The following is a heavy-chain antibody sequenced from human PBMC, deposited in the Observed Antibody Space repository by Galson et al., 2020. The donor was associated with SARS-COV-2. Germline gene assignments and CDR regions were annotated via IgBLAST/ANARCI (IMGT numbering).Heavy chain of an antibody. CDR1: GFTFSNAW. Sequence: GESLKISCAASGFTFSNAWMSWVRQAPGKGLEWVGRIKSKTDGGTTDYAAPVKGRFTISRDDSKNTLYLQMNSLKTEDTAVYYCTTADCSSTSCWDYWGQGTLVTVSS. V-gene: IGHV3-15*01. CDR3: TTADCSSTSCWDY. CDR2: IKSKTDGGTT. D-gene: IGHD2-2*01. J-gene: IGHJ4*02.